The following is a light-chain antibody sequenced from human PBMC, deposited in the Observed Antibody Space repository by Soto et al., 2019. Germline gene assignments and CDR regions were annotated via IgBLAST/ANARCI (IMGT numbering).Light chain of an antibody. Sequence: QSALTQPASVSGSPGQSITIACTGTSSDVGGYNHVSWYQVHPGKAPRLVIYDVSIRPPAVSDRFSGSTSGNTASLTISGLQAEDEPDYYSSSYTATRTVVFGGGTKVTVL. CDR1: SSDVGGYNH. CDR2: DVS. CDR3: SSYTATRTVV. J-gene: IGLJ3*02. V-gene: IGLV2-14*03.